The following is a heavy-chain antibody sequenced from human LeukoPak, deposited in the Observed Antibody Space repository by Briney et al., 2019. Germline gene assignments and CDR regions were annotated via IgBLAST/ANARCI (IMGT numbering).Heavy chain of an antibody. V-gene: IGHV1-2*02. CDR1: GYTFTGYY. Sequence: ASVKVSCKASGYTFTGYYMHWVRQAPGQGLEWMGWINPNSGSTNYAQKFQGRVTMTRDTSITTAYMELSRLSSDDTAVYYCARHPGKVTNDWYFDLWGRGTLVTVSS. D-gene: IGHD4-23*01. CDR3: ARHPGKVTNDWYFDL. CDR2: INPNSGST. J-gene: IGHJ2*01.